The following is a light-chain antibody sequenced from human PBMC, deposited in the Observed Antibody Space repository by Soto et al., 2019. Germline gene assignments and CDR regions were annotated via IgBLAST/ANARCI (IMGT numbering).Light chain of an antibody. CDR3: TSYTTSSTYV. CDR1: SSNIGSDT. Sequence: QSVVTQPPSASGTPGQRVTISCSGSSSNIGSDTVNWYQQVPGTAPKLLIYGNNQRPSGVPDRFSGSKSGTSASLAIRGLQSEDEADYYCTSYTTSSTYVFGTGTKLTVL. CDR2: GNN. J-gene: IGLJ1*01. V-gene: IGLV1-44*01.